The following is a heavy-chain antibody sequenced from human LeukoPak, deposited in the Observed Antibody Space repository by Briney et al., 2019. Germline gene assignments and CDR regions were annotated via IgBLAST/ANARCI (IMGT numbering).Heavy chain of an antibody. Sequence: GGSLRLSCTASGFTFSDYYMSWIRQAPGKGLEWVSYISKTDSSTNYADSVRGRFTISRDDAKSSLYLQMNSLRSKDTAVYYCARDPGWFDPWGQGTLVTVSS. J-gene: IGHJ5*02. CDR1: GFTFSDYY. CDR3: ARDPGWFDP. CDR2: ISKTDSST. V-gene: IGHV3-11*01.